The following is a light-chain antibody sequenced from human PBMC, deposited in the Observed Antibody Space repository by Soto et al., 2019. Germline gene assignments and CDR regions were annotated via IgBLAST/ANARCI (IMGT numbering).Light chain of an antibody. CDR3: SAWDDRLSVV. V-gene: IGLV1-47*02. Sequence: VLTQPPSASGTPGQTVTISCSGSRTNIGTNYVYWYQQFPGTAPKLLIFANNKRPSGVPERFSASKSGTSASLAISGVRSEDEAEYFCSAWDDRLSVVFGGGTKLTV. CDR1: RTNIGTNY. CDR2: ANN. J-gene: IGLJ3*02.